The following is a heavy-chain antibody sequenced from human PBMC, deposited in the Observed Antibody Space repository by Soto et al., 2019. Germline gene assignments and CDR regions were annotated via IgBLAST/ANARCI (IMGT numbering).Heavy chain of an antibody. CDR2: IIPILGIA. CDR3: ARERGSGYDFDYFDY. Sequence: EASVKVSCKASGGTFSSYTISWVRQAPGQGLEWMGRIIPILGIANYAQKFQGRVTITADKSTSTAYMELSSLRSEDTAVYYCARERGSGYDFDYFDYWGQGTLVTVSS. J-gene: IGHJ4*02. CDR1: GGTFSSYT. D-gene: IGHD5-12*01. V-gene: IGHV1-69*04.